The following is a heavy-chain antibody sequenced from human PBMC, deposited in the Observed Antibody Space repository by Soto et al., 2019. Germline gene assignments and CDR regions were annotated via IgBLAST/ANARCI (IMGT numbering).Heavy chain of an antibody. D-gene: IGHD6-13*01. J-gene: IGHJ4*02. CDR2: INPSGGST. Sequence: GASVKVSCKASGYTFTSYYMHWVRQAPGQGLEWMGIINPSGGSTSYAQKFQGRVTMTRDTSTSTVYMELGSLRSEDTAVYYCARGDIAAAGKGPCDYWGQGTLVTVSS. CDR1: GYTFTSYY. CDR3: ARGDIAAAGKGPCDY. V-gene: IGHV1-46*01.